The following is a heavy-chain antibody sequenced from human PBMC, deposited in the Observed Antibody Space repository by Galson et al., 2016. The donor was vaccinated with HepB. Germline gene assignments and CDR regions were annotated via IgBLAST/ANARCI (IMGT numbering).Heavy chain of an antibody. Sequence: SLRLSCAASGFTFSSYAMSWVRQAPGKGLEWVASIKQDGSEKYYVDSVKGRFTISRDNAKNSLFLQMNGLRAEDTAVYYCARALCSSGWTYWYVDLWGRGTLVTVSS. CDR2: IKQDGSEK. J-gene: IGHJ2*01. CDR3: ARALCSSGWTYWYVDL. V-gene: IGHV3-7*03. D-gene: IGHD6-19*01. CDR1: GFTFSSYA.